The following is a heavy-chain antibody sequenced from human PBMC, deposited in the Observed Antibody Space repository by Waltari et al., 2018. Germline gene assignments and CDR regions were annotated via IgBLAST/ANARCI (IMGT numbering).Heavy chain of an antibody. CDR2: IYHSGRP. V-gene: IGHV4-38-2*01. D-gene: IGHD3-3*01. CDR3: ARGGRRGYDFWSGYYGWFDP. Sequence: QVQLQESGPGLVKPSETLSLTCAVSGYSISSGYYWGWIRQPPGKGLEWIGSIYHSGRPYYNPSIKSRFTRSVDTSKNQFSLKLSSVTAADTAVYYCARGGRRGYDFWSGYYGWFDPWGQGTLVTVSS. CDR1: GYSISSGYY. J-gene: IGHJ5*02.